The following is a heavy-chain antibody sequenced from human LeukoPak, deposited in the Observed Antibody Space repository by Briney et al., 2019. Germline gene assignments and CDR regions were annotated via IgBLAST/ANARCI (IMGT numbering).Heavy chain of an antibody. J-gene: IGHJ6*03. D-gene: IGHD4-17*01. CDR2: IYYSGST. CDR3: ARGACYGDYGDYYYYYYMDD. CDR1: GASISSHC. V-gene: IGHV4-59*11. Sequence: SETLSLTCTVSGASISSHCWSWIRQPPGKGLEWIGYIYYSGSTNYNPSLKSRVTISVDTSKNQFSLKLSSVTAADTAVYYCARGACYGDYGDYYYYYYMDDWGKGTTVTVSS.